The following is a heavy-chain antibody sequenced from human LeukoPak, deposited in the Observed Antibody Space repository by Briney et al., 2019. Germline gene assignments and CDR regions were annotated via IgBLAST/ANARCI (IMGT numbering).Heavy chain of an antibody. Sequence: GGSLRLSCAASGFTFSSYAMHRVRQAPGKGLEYVSAISSNGGSTYYANSVKGRFTISRDNSKNTLYLQMGSLGAEDMAVYYCARGRRGFDIWGQGTMVTVSS. J-gene: IGHJ3*02. CDR2: ISSNGGST. V-gene: IGHV3-64*01. CDR3: ARGRRGFDI. CDR1: GFTFSSYA.